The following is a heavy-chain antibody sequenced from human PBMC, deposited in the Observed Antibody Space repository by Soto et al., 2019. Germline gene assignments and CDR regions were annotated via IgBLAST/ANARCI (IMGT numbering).Heavy chain of an antibody. V-gene: IGHV3-23*01. D-gene: IGHD3-22*01. Sequence: PGGSLRLSCAASGFTFSRDGMSWVRQAPGKGLEWVSLITDNGGSTYYADSVKGRFTISRDNTKNTLFLQMNSLRAEDTAVYYCARGVTDFYDSSGYLDYWGQGTLVTVSS. CDR2: ITDNGGST. CDR3: ARGVTDFYDSSGYLDY. J-gene: IGHJ4*02. CDR1: GFTFSRDG.